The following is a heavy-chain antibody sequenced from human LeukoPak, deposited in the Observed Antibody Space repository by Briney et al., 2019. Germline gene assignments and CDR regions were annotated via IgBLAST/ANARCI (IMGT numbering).Heavy chain of an antibody. V-gene: IGHV4-59*01. J-gene: IGHJ6*02. Sequence: SSETLSLTCSVSGGSISSYYWSWIRQPPGKGLEWLGYIYYRGSTNYNPSLKSRVTISVDTSKNQFSLELRSVTAADTAVYYCARGGSSSFQYYYGIDVWGQGTTVTVSS. CDR3: ARGGSSSFQYYYGIDV. D-gene: IGHD6-6*01. CDR1: GGSISSYY. CDR2: IYYRGST.